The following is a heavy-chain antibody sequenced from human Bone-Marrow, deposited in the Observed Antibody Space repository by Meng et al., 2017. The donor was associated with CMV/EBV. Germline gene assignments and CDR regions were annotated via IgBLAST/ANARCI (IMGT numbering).Heavy chain of an antibody. CDR3: ARDGPRGFYY. CDR1: GGSISSYY. Sequence: GSLRLSCTVSGGSISSYYWSWIRQPPGKGLEWIGYIYYSGSTNYNPSLKSRVTISVDTSKNQFSLKLSSVTAADTAVYYCARDGPRGFYYWGQGTLVTVSS. J-gene: IGHJ4*02. D-gene: IGHD1-26*01. V-gene: IGHV4-59*01. CDR2: IYYSGST.